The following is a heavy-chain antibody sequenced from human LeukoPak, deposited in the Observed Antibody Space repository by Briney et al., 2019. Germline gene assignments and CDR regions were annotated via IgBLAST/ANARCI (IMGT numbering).Heavy chain of an antibody. CDR1: GFTFSNCA. CDR2: ISGSDGGT. D-gene: IGHD2-15*01. J-gene: IGHJ4*02. CDR3: AKAPVASCRGAFCYPFDC. V-gene: IGHV3-23*01. Sequence: GGSLRLSCAASGFTFSNCAMSWVRQAPGKGLEWVSAISGSDGGTYYADSVKGRFTISRDNSKNTLYLQMNSLRAEETAIYYCAKAPVASCRGAFCYPFDCWGQGNLVTVSS.